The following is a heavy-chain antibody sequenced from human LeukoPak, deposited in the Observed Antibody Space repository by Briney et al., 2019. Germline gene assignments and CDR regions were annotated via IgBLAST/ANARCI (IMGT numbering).Heavy chain of an antibody. CDR3: ARDGSFWRGYPYYFDY. D-gene: IGHD3-3*01. J-gene: IGHJ4*02. Sequence: GGSLRLSCSAPGFTFSSYTIHWVRQAPGKGLEYVSAISSNGGSTYYADSVKGRFTISRDNSKNTLYLQVNSLRAEDTAVYYCARDGSFWRGYPYYFDYWGQGTLVTVSS. CDR1: GFTFSSYT. CDR2: ISSNGGST. V-gene: IGHV3-64*04.